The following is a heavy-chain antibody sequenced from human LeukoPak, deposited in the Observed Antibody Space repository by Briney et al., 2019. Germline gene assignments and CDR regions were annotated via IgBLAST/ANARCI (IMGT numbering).Heavy chain of an antibody. CDR2: IIPIFGTA. V-gene: IGHV1-69*05. CDR3: AREKTDYGDYSIDY. Sequence: GASVKVSCKASGGTFSSYAISWVRRAPGQGLEWMGRIIPIFGTANYAQKFQGRVTITTDESTSTAYMELSSLRSEDTAVYYCAREKTDYGDYSIDYWGQGTLVTVSS. D-gene: IGHD4-17*01. CDR1: GGTFSSYA. J-gene: IGHJ4*02.